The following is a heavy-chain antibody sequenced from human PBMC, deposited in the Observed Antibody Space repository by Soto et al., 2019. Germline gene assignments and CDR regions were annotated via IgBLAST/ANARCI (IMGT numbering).Heavy chain of an antibody. CDR2: VGSKADGGTI. CDR1: GFTFKNAW. Sequence: GGSLRLSWSASGFTFKNAWFNWVRQAPWQGLEWVGRVGSKADGGTIEYAAPVKARFSISRDDSKNMLYLQMKSLKTEDTALYYCTTGYTVAAVASTDFDDWGRGTLVTVSS. J-gene: IGHJ4*02. V-gene: IGHV3-15*07. D-gene: IGHD2-15*01. CDR3: TTGYTVAAVASTDFDD.